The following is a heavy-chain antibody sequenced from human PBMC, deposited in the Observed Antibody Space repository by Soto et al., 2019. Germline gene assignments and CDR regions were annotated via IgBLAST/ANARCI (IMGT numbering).Heavy chain of an antibody. Sequence: QVQLVQSGAEVKKPGASVKVSCTFTSYDINWVRQASGQGLEWMGWRNPNSGNTRYAQKFQGRVTMTRNTSNFTAYMELSSLRSEDTAVYYCARGPGSSDWRFSYYYMDVWGQGTTVTVSS. CDR2: RNPNSGNT. D-gene: IGHD6-19*01. V-gene: IGHV1-8*01. J-gene: IGHJ6*02. CDR3: ARGPGSSDWRFSYYYMDV. CDR1: FTSYD.